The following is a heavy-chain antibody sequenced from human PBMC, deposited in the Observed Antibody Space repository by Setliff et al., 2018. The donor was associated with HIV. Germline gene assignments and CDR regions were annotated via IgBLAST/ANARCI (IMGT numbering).Heavy chain of an antibody. CDR2: IYYSGST. CDR1: GGSISSSNYY. J-gene: IGHJ4*02. D-gene: IGHD5-12*01. V-gene: IGHV4-39*07. CDR3: ATEGRRDGYNPGFDY. Sequence: SETLSLTCTVSGGSISSSNYYWGWIRQPPGKGLEWIGSIYYSGSTNYNPSLKSRVTISVDTSKNQFSLKLSSVTAADTAVYYCATEGRRDGYNPGFDYWGQGTLVTSPQ.